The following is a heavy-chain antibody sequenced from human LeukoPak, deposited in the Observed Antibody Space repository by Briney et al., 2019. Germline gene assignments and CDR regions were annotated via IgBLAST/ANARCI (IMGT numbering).Heavy chain of an antibody. V-gene: IGHV3-9*01. J-gene: IGHJ4*02. CDR1: GFTFDDYA. D-gene: IGHD6-19*01. CDR2: ISWNSGSI. CDR3: AKDLTWDSSGPHYFDY. Sequence: GGSLRLSCAASGFTFDDYAMHWVRQAPGKGLEWVSGISWNSGSIGYADSVKGRFTISRGNAKNSLYLQMNSLRAEDTALYYCAKDLTWDSSGPHYFDYWGQGTLVTVSS.